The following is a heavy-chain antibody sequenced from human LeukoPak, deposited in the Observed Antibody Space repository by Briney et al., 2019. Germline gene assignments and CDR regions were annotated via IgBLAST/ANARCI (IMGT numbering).Heavy chain of an antibody. CDR1: GFTFSSYG. D-gene: IGHD5-24*01. CDR3: ARVTVEMATLDY. V-gene: IGHV3-30*02. CDR2: IRYDGSNK. J-gene: IGHJ4*02. Sequence: PGGSLRLSCAASGFTFSSYGMHWVRQPPGKGLEWVAFIRYDGSNKYYADSVKGRFTISRDNSRDTLHLQMNSLRAEDTAVYYCARVTVEMATLDYWGQGTLVTVSS.